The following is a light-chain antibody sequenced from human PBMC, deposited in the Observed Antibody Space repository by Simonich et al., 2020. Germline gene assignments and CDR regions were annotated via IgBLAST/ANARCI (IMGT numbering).Light chain of an antibody. V-gene: IGKV2D-29*02. CDR3: MQSIQLPLT. CDR1: QSLLHSDGKTY. J-gene: IGKJ4*01. CDR2: EES. Sequence: DIVMTQTPLSLSVTPGQPASISCKSSQSLLHSDGKTYLYWYLQKPGQSPQLLIDEESNRFSGVPDRFSGSGSVTDFTLKISRVEAEDVGVYYCMQSIQLPLTFGGGTKVEIK.